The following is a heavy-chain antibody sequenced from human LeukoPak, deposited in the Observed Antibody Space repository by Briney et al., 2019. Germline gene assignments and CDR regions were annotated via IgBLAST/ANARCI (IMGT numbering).Heavy chain of an antibody. CDR3: ARVGATSYGDYDY. D-gene: IGHD4-17*01. J-gene: IGHJ4*02. CDR2: ITTSSSYI. Sequence: GGSLRLSCAASGFTFNTYSMNWVRQAPGKGLEWVSSITTSSSYIYYADSVQGRFTISRDNAKNSLYLQMNSLRAEDTAVYYCARVGATSYGDYDYWGQGTLVTVSS. V-gene: IGHV3-21*01. CDR1: GFTFNTYS.